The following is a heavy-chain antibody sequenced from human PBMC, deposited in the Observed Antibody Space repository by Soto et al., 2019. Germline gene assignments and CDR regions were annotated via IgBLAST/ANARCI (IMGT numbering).Heavy chain of an antibody. CDR1: GGSISSSNW. Sequence: QVQLQESGPGLVKPSGTLSLTCAVSGGSISSSNWWSWVRQPPGKGLEWIGEIYHSGSTNYNPSPKSRVTRSVDNSKNQFSLKLSSVTAADTAVYYCARVSGSSYYGMDVWGQGTTVTVSS. CDR3: ARVSGSSYYGMDV. D-gene: IGHD1-26*01. V-gene: IGHV4-4*02. J-gene: IGHJ6*02. CDR2: IYHSGST.